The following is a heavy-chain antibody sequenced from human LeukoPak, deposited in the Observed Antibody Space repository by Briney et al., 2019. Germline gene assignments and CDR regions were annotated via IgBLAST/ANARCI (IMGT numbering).Heavy chain of an antibody. V-gene: IGHV3-23*01. Sequence: GGSLRLSCAASGFTFSTYAMTWVRQAPGKGLEWVSLISGTGGSTYYADSVKGRFTISRDNSKNTLYLQMNSLRAEDTAVYYCARDVYLYYGSGSYYSDRFDYWGQGTLVTVSS. J-gene: IGHJ4*02. CDR3: ARDVYLYYGSGSYYSDRFDY. CDR1: GFTFSTYA. CDR2: ISGTGGST. D-gene: IGHD3-10*01.